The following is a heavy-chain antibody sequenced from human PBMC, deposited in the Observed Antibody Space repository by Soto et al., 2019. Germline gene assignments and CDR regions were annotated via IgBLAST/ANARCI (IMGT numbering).Heavy chain of an antibody. CDR1: GFTFSSYS. CDR3: AREDENREYCSSTSCYTRTQYGMDV. CDR2: ISSSSSYI. J-gene: IGHJ6*02. D-gene: IGHD2-2*02. Sequence: LRLSCAASGFTFSSYSMNWVRQAPGKGLEWVPSISSSSSYIYYADSVKGRFTISRDNAKNSLYLQMNSLRAEDTAVYYCAREDENREYCSSTSCYTRTQYGMDVWGQGTTVTVSS. V-gene: IGHV3-21*01.